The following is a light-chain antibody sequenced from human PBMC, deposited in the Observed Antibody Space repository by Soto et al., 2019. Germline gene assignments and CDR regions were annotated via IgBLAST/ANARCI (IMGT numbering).Light chain of an antibody. J-gene: IGKJ1*01. CDR2: DAS. CDR1: RSVSSY. CDR3: QQRSNWPPWT. Sequence: EILLTQSLATLSLSPGERATLSCRASRSVSSYLAWYQQKPGQAPRLLIYDASNRATGIPARFSGSGSGTDFTLTISSLEPEDFAVYYCQQRSNWPPWTFGQGTKVDIK. V-gene: IGKV3-11*01.